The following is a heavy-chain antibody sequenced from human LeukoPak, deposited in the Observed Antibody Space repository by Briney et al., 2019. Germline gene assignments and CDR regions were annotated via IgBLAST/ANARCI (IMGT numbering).Heavy chain of an antibody. D-gene: IGHD2-2*01. V-gene: IGHV1-69*13. J-gene: IGHJ5*02. Sequence: SVKVSCKASGGTFSSYAISWVRQAPGQGLEWMGGIIPIFGTANYAQKFQGRVTITADESTSTAYMELSSLRSEDTAVYYCARGIGNIVVVPAGWFDPWGQGTLVTVSS. CDR3: ARGIGNIVVVPAGWFDP. CDR2: IIPIFGTA. CDR1: GGTFSSYA.